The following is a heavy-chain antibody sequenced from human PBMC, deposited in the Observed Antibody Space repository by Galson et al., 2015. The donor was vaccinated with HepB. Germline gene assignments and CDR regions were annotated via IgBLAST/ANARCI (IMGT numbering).Heavy chain of an antibody. CDR1: GYTFTSYD. V-gene: IGHV1-8*01. J-gene: IGHJ5*02. D-gene: IGHD4-17*01. CDR3: AREHDDYGDYDGEFDP. Sequence: SVKVSCKASGYTFTSYDINWVRQATGQGLEWMGWMNPNSGNTGYAQKFQGRVTMTRNTSISTAYMELRSLRSEDTAVYYCAREHDDYGDYDGEFDPWGQGTLVTVSS. CDR2: MNPNSGNT.